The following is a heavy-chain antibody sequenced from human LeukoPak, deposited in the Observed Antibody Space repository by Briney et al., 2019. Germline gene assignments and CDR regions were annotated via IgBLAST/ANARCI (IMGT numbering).Heavy chain of an antibody. CDR2: ISTSSSTI. D-gene: IGHD6-13*01. CDR1: GFTFKTYS. CDR3: AKAPSSWYDY. Sequence: GGSLRLSCAASGFTFKTYSMNWVRQAPGKGLEWVSYISTSSSTISYADSVKGRFTISRDDAKNSLYLQMSSLRAEDTAVYYCAKAPSSWYDYWGQGTLVTVSS. V-gene: IGHV3-48*04. J-gene: IGHJ4*02.